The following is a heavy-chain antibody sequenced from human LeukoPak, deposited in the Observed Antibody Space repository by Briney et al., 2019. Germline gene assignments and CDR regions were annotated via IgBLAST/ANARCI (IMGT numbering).Heavy chain of an antibody. V-gene: IGHV3-33*01. D-gene: IGHD3-22*01. J-gene: IGHJ5*02. Sequence: PGGSLRLSCAASGFTFSSYGMHWVRQAPGKGLEWVAVIWYDGSNKCYADSVKGRFTISRDNSKNTLYLQMNSLRAEDTAVYYCARAGHYYDSSGHNWFDPWGQGTLVTVSS. CDR3: ARAGHYYDSSGHNWFDP. CDR2: IWYDGSNK. CDR1: GFTFSSYG.